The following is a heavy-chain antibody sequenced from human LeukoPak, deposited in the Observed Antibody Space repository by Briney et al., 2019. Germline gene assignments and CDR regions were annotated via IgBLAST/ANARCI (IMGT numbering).Heavy chain of an antibody. V-gene: IGHV1-46*01. J-gene: IGHJ4*02. D-gene: IGHD5-18*01. CDR2: INPSGGST. CDR3: AREMDTAMVTEGGRDDY. CDR1: GYTFTTYY. Sequence: ASVKVSCKASGYTFTTYYMHWVRQAPAQGLEWMGIINPSGGSTSYAQKFQGRVTMTRDMSTSTVYMELSSLRSEDTAVYYCAREMDTAMVTEGGRDDYWGQGTLVTVSS.